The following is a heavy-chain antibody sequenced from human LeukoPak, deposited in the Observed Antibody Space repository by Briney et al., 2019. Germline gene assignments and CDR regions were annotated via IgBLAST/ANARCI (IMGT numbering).Heavy chain of an antibody. CDR2: INPNSGGA. Sequence: GASVKVSCHASGYTFTDYYMHWVRQAPGQGLEWMGWINPNSGGANYAQKFQGRVTMTRDTSISTAYMDLSRLRSDDTAVYYCARGPPQYSSGWYLDYWGQGTLVTLSS. D-gene: IGHD6-19*01. V-gene: IGHV1-2*02. CDR1: GYTFTDYY. J-gene: IGHJ4*02. CDR3: ARGPPQYSSGWYLDY.